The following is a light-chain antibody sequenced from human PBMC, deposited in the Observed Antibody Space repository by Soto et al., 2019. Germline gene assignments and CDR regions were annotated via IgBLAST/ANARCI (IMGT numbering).Light chain of an antibody. CDR2: GAS. J-gene: IGKJ1*01. CDR3: QQYGSSPPWT. V-gene: IGKV3-20*01. CDR1: QSVSSSY. Sequence: EIGLTQSPGTLSLSPGERATLSCRASQSVSSSYLAWYQQKPGQAPRLLIYGASSRATGIPDRFSGSGSGTDVTLTISRLEPEDFAVYYCQQYGSSPPWTFGQGTKVEIK.